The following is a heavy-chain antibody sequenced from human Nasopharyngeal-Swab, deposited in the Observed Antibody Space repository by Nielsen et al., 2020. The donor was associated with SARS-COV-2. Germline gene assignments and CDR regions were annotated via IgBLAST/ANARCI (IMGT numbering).Heavy chain of an antibody. J-gene: IGHJ4*02. CDR3: ARLAIAARRGSGDY. V-gene: IGHV4-34*01. CDR2: INHSGST. Sequence: SQTLSLTCAVYGGSFSGSYWSWIRQPPGKGLEWIGEINHSGSTNYNPSLKSRVTISVDTSKNQFSLKLSSVTAADTAVYYCARLAIAARRGSGDYWGQGTLVTVSS. D-gene: IGHD6-6*01. CDR1: GGSFSGSY.